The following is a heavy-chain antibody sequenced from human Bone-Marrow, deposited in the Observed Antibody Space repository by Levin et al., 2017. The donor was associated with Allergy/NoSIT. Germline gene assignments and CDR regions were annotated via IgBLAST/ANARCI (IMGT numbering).Heavy chain of an antibody. CDR3: ARNVAVTANGY. J-gene: IGHJ4*02. CDR1: GFTVNNNY. CDR2: IYSGGST. Sequence: LSLTCAASGFTVNNNYMSWVRQAPGKGLEWVSLIYSGGSTYYADSVKGRFTISRDSSKNTLYLQMNSLRAEDTAMYYCARNVAVTANGYWGQGTLVTVSS. V-gene: IGHV3-66*01. D-gene: IGHD2-21*02.